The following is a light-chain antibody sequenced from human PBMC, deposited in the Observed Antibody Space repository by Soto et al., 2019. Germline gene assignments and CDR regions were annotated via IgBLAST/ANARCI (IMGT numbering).Light chain of an antibody. J-gene: IGLJ2*01. CDR2: EVS. CDR1: SSDVGGYNY. Sequence: QSALTQPPSASGSPGQSVTISCTGTSSDVGGYNYVSWYQQHPGKAPKLMIYEVSKRPSGVPDRFSGSKSGHTASLTVSGLQPEDEAYYYCSSYGGSNNFVVFGGGTKLTVL. CDR3: SSYGGSNNFVV. V-gene: IGLV2-8*01.